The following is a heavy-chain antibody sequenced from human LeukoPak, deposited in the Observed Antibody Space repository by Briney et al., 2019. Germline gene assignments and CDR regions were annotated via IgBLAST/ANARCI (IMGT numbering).Heavy chain of an antibody. V-gene: IGHV1-18*01. CDR2: ISAYNGDT. CDR1: GYIFTSYS. Sequence: VASVKVSCKASGYIFTSYSISWVRQAPGQGLEWMGWISAYNGDTNYVQKSQGRVTMTTDTSTSTAYMELKSLRSDDTAVYYCAREEGAPIAAANIWGLGTKVTVSS. J-gene: IGHJ3*02. D-gene: IGHD6-13*01. CDR3: AREEGAPIAAANI.